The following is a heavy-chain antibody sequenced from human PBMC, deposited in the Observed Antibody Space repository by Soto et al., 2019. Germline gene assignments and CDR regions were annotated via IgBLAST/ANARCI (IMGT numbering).Heavy chain of an antibody. J-gene: IGHJ4*02. CDR2: IYYSGST. CDR1: GGSISSSSYY. Sequence: SETLSLTCTVSGGSISSSSYYWGWIRQPPGKGLEWIGSIYYSGSTYYNPSLKSRVTISVDTSKNQFSLKLSSVTAADTAVYYCARVTYYYGSGSYHPPDYWGQGTLVTVSS. CDR3: ARVTYYYGSGSYHPPDY. V-gene: IGHV4-39*01. D-gene: IGHD3-10*01.